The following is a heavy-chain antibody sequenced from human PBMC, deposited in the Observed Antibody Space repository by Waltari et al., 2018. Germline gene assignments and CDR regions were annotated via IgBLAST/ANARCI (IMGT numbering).Heavy chain of an antibody. Sequence: EVQVVVSGGGLVKPGGSLRLPCAASGFSFSNAWVSWVRKAPGKGLERVGRIKSKINGEIPDYAAPVRGRFTISRDDSKSTLYLQMNSLKTEDTGMYYCTAVNNTWDYYYYAMDVWGQGTTVTVSS. V-gene: IGHV3-15*01. J-gene: IGHJ6*02. D-gene: IGHD1-20*01. CDR3: TAVNNTWDYYYYAMDV. CDR1: GFSFSNAW. CDR2: IKSKINGEIP.